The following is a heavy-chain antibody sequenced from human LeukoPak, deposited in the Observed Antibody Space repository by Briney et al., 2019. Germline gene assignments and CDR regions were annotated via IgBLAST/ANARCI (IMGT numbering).Heavy chain of an antibody. V-gene: IGHV3-74*01. CDR1: GFAFSSYW. Sequence: GGSLRLSCAPSGFAFSSYWMLWVRQVPGTGLVWVSRINGDGTMTNYADFAKGRFTISRDNTKNILYLQMNDLRVDDSAIYYCSRSQFDYWGQGVLVTVSS. J-gene: IGHJ4*02. CDR3: SRSQFDY. CDR2: INGDGTMT.